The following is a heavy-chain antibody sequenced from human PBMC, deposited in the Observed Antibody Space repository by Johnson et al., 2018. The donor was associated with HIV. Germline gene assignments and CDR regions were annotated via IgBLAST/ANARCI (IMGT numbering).Heavy chain of an antibody. CDR2: IYSGDST. CDR1: GFTVSSNY. D-gene: IGHD3-10*01. CDR3: ARSPGEADAFDI. J-gene: IGHJ3*02. Sequence: EVQLVESGGGLIQPGGSLRLSCAASGFTVSSNYMSWLRQAPGKALEWVSVIYSGDSTYYADSVKGRFTISRDSSKNTLYLQMNSLIAEDTAMYYCARSPGEADAFDIWGQGTMVTVSS. V-gene: IGHV3-66*03.